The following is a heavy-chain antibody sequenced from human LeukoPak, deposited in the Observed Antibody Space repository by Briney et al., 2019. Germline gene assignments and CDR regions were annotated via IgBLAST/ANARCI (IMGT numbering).Heavy chain of an antibody. V-gene: IGHV1-18*01. J-gene: IGHJ4*02. CDR3: ARVGLGSGSSDFDY. CDR2: ISAYNGNT. CDR1: GYTFTSYG. D-gene: IGHD3-10*01. Sequence: GASVKVSCKASGYTFTSYGISWVRQAPGQGLEWMGWISAYNGNTNYAQKLQGRVTMTTDTSTSTAYMELRSLRSEDTAVYYCARVGLGSGSSDFDYWGQGTLVTVSS.